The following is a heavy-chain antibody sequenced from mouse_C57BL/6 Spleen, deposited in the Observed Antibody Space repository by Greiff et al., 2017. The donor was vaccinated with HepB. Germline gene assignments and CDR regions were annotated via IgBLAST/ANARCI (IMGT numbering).Heavy chain of an antibody. V-gene: IGHV2-4*01. J-gene: IGHJ4*01. CDR2: IWSGGST. Sequence: VKLMESGPGLVQPSQSLSITCTVSGFSLTSYGVHWVRQPPGKGLEWLGVIWSGGSTDYNAAFISRLSISKDNSKSQVFFKMNSLQADDTAIYYCAKKGGYYVGDYAMDYWGQGTSVTVSS. CDR1: GFSLTSYG. D-gene: IGHD2-3*01. CDR3: AKKGGYYVGDYAMDY.